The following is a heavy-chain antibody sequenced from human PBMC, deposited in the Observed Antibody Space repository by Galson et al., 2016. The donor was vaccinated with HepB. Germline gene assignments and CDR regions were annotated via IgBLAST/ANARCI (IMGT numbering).Heavy chain of an antibody. Sequence: LRLSCAASGFTFSDCYMAWIRQAPGKALEWIPYITPSGTFANYADSVRGRFTISRDNANNLFYVQLNSLRVEDTAVYYCARGASGYDISRGFPASDYWGQGALVTVSS. CDR2: ITPSGTFA. CDR1: GFTFSDCY. D-gene: IGHD3-9*01. CDR3: ARGASGYDISRGFPASDY. J-gene: IGHJ4*02. V-gene: IGHV3-11*06.